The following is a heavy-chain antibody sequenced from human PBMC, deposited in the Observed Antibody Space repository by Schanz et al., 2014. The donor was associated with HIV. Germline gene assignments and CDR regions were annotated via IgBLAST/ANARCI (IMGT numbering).Heavy chain of an antibody. CDR1: GFTFSNYG. V-gene: IGHV3-30*03. D-gene: IGHD2-2*01. J-gene: IGHJ4*02. CDR2: ISYDGSNK. Sequence: QVQLVESGGGVAQPGRSLRLSCAASGFTFSNYGIHWVRQAPGKGLEWLAVISYDGSNKHYADSVKGRFTISRDNSKNTLYLQMNSLGVEDTAVYFCARDGARTSHWGFWGQGTLVTVSS. CDR3: ARDGARTSHWGF.